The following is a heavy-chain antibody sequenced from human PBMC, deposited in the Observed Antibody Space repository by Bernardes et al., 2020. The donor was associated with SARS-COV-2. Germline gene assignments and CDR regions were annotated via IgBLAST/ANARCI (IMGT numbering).Heavy chain of an antibody. CDR3: ARELEDKQWLENTDALDM. CDR2: RCYDESNK. V-gene: IGHV3-33*08. J-gene: IGHJ3*02. Sequence: LTLTCAASGFSFSSDGYHWGRQPPPRGRVGVAVRCYDESNKYYEDSAKGRFTIYRENSKSTLYLQMNSLSAEDLAVYYCARELEDKQWLENTDALDMWGPGTMVTVSS. D-gene: IGHD6-19*01. CDR1: GFSFSSDG.